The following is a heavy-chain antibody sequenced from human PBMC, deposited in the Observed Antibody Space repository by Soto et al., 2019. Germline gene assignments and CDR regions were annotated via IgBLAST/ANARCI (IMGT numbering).Heavy chain of an antibody. CDR1: GGTFSSYA. D-gene: IGHD2-21*02. Sequence: QVQLVQSGAEVKKPGSSVKVSCKASGGTFSSYAISWVRQAPGQGLEWMGGIIPIFGTANYAQKFQGRVTITADESTSTAYMELSSLRSEDTAVYYCVRDQCGGDCHSIYYYYGMDVWGQGTTVTVSS. CDR3: VRDQCGGDCHSIYYYYGMDV. CDR2: IIPIFGTA. V-gene: IGHV1-69*01. J-gene: IGHJ6*02.